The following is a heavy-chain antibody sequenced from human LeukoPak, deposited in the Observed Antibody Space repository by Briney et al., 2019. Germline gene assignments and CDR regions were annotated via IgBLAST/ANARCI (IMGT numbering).Heavy chain of an antibody. V-gene: IGHV1-46*01. CDR2: INPSGGST. Sequence: ASVKVSCKASGYTFTGYYMHWVRQAPGQGFEWMGIINPSGGSTNYAQKFQGRVTMTRGTSTSTVYMELSSLRSEDTAVYYCARDHGLAKPDYFDYWGQGTLVTVSS. J-gene: IGHJ4*02. CDR1: GYTFTGYY. D-gene: IGHD3/OR15-3a*01. CDR3: ARDHGLAKPDYFDY.